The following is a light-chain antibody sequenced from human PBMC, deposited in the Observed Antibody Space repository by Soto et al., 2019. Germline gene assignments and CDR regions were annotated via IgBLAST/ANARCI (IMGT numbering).Light chain of an antibody. Sequence: EIVLTQSPGTLFLSPGERATLSCRSSQSFSSSYLAWYQQKPGQAPRLLIYGASSRATGIPDRFSGSGSGTDFTLTISSLEPEDFAVYYCQHYCSALFTFGPGTKVDVK. CDR2: GAS. CDR1: QSFSSSY. CDR3: QHYCSALFT. V-gene: IGKV3-20*01. J-gene: IGKJ3*01.